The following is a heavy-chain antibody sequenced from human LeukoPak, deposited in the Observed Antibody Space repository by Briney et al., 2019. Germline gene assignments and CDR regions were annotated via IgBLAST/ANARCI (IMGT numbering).Heavy chain of an antibody. Sequence: SETLSLTCAVYGGSFSGYYWSWIRQPPGKGLEWIGEINHSGSTNYNPSLKSRVTISVDTSKNQFSLKLSSVTAADTAVYYCARGWYCDNGSGSYSDAFDIWGQGTMVTVSS. CDR1: GGSFSGYY. V-gene: IGHV4-34*01. CDR3: ARGWYCDNGSGSYSDAFDI. J-gene: IGHJ3*02. D-gene: IGHD3-10*01. CDR2: INHSGST.